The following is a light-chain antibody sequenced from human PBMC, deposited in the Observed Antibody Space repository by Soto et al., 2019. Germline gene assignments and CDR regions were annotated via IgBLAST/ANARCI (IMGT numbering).Light chain of an antibody. CDR2: LEGSGSC. CDR3: ETWDSNTHFYV. Sequence: QPVLTQSSSASASLGSSVKLTCTLSSGHSSYIIAWHQQQPGKAPRYLMKLEGSGSCNKGSGVPDRFSGSSSGADRYLTISNLQSEDEADYYCETWDSNTHFYVFGTGTKVTVL. V-gene: IGLV4-60*03. J-gene: IGLJ1*01. CDR1: SGHSSYI.